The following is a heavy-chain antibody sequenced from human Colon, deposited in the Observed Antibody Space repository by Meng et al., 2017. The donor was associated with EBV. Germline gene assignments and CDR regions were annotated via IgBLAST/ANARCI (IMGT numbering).Heavy chain of an antibody. CDR1: GDMVFSNSAA. V-gene: IGHV6-1*01. Sequence: LPEPGTQLRKPSEPPSLTGATAGDMVFSNSAAWNWIRKYPSRGIEWLGRTYYRYKWYNDYAVSVKSRITINTDTSKNQFSLQLNSVTPEDTDVYYCARVDVGISSLDYWGQGTLVTVSS. CDR3: ARVDVGISSLDY. J-gene: IGHJ4*02. D-gene: IGHD1-26*01. CDR2: TYYRYKWYN.